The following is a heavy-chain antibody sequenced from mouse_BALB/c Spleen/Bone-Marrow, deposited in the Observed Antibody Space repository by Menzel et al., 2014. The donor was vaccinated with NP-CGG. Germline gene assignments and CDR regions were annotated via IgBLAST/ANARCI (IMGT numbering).Heavy chain of an antibody. J-gene: IGHJ3*01. CDR3: AVYDNEGFAY. CDR2: IDPANGNT. V-gene: IGHV14-3*02. D-gene: IGHD2-4*01. CDR1: GFNIKDTF. Sequence: EVKLLEFGADLVKPGASVKLSCTASGFNIKDTFMHWVKQTPEQCLEWIGRIDPANGNTKYDSKFQGKATITADTSSNTAYLQRSSLTAEDTAVYYCAVYDNEGFAYWGQGTLVTVSA.